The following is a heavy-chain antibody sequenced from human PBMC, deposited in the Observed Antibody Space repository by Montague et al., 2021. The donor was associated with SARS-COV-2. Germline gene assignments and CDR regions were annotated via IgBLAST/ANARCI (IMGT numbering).Heavy chain of an antibody. V-gene: IGHV4-59*01. J-gene: IGHJ5*02. CDR1: GGSISSDY. Sequence: SETLSLTCSVSGGSISSDYWSWIRQSPGKGLEWIGYIYYRGTTKYNPSLKSRATFSVDTSKNQFSLKLISVTAADTAVYFCARADRWNWFDLWGQGVLVTVSS. D-gene: IGHD5-24*01. CDR2: IYYRGTT. CDR3: ARADRWNWFDL.